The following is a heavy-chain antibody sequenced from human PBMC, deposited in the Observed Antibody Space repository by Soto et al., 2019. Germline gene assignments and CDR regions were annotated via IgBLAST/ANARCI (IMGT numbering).Heavy chain of an antibody. D-gene: IGHD2-2*01. CDR1: GDSVSSNSAA. CDR3: AREIGFVVVPAARFDP. J-gene: IGHJ5*02. Sequence: RSQTLSLTCAISGDSVSSNSAAWNWIRQSPSRGLEWLGRTYYRSKWYNDYAVSVKSRITINPDTSKNQFSLQLNSVTPEDTAVYYCAREIGFVVVPAARFDPWGQGTLVTVSS. V-gene: IGHV6-1*01. CDR2: TYYRSKWYN.